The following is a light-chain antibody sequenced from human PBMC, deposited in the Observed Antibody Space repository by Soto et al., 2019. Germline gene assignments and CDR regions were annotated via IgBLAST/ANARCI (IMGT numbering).Light chain of an antibody. CDR3: QTWGTGILVV. CDR2: LNSDGSH. J-gene: IGLJ2*01. CDR1: SGHSSYA. V-gene: IGLV4-69*01. Sequence: QLVLTQSPSASASLGASVKLTCTLSSGHSSYAIAWHQQQPEKGPRYLMKLNSDGSHSKGDGIPDRFSGSSSGAERYLTISGLQSEDEADYYCQTWGTGILVVFGGGTKVTVL.